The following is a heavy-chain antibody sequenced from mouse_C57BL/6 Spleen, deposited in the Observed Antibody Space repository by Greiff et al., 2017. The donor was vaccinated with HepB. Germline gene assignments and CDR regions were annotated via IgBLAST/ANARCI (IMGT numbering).Heavy chain of an antibody. V-gene: IGHV1-55*01. J-gene: IGHJ4*01. CDR3: ARLSDYDDGYYAMDY. D-gene: IGHD2-4*01. CDR2: IYPGSGST. Sequence: VKLQQPGAELVKPGASVKMSCKASGYTFTSYWITWVKQRPGQGLEWIGDIYPGSGSTNYNEKFKSKATLTVDTSSSTAYMQLSSLTSEDSAVYYCARLSDYDDGYYAMDYWGQGTSVTVSS. CDR1: GYTFTSYW.